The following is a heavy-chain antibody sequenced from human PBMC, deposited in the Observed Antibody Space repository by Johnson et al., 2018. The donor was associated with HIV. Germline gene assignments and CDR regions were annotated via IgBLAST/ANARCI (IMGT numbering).Heavy chain of an antibody. CDR2: TSYDGINK. D-gene: IGHD3-10*01. J-gene: IGHJ3*02. V-gene: IGHV3-30-3*01. Sequence: QVQLVESGGGVVQPGRSLRLSCAASGFTFSGYPMHWVRQAPGKGLEWVAVTSYDGINKYYATSVKGRFTISRDNSKNTLYLQMNSPRAEDTAVYYCARGGPYDSGIIAAFDIWGQGTMDTVSS. CDR1: GFTFSGYP. CDR3: ARGGPYDSGIIAAFDI.